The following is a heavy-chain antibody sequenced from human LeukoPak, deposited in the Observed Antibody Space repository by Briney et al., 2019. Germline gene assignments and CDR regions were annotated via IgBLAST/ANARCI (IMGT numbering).Heavy chain of an antibody. CDR3: ASGTIVGARGADN. V-gene: IGHV3-64*04. Sequence: GGSLRLSCSASGFTFTDYAIHWVRQAPGKGLEYVSGINSNGGRTHFADPVKGRFTISRDNANNLLYLQMNSLRAEDTAVYYCASGTIVGARGADNWGQGTLVTVSS. J-gene: IGHJ4*02. D-gene: IGHD1-26*01. CDR1: GFTFTDYA. CDR2: INSNGGRT.